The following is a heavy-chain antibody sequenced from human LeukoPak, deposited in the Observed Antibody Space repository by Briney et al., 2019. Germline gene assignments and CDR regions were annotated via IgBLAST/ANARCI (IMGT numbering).Heavy chain of an antibody. J-gene: IGHJ3*02. CDR2: IYHSGST. CDR3: ARSGSSGRHLAAFDI. D-gene: IGHD6-19*01. Sequence: SETLSLTCAVSGGSISSSNWWSWVRHPPGKGLEWIGEIYHSGSTNYNPSLTSRVTMSVDTSNQFSLKLSSVTAADTAVYYCARSGSSGRHLAAFDIWGQGTMVTVSS. CDR1: GGSISSSNW. V-gene: IGHV4-4*02.